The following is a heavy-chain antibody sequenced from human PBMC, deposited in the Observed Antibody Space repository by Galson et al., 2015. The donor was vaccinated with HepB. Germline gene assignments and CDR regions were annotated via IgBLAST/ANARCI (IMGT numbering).Heavy chain of an antibody. CDR3: ARLGNEDYHYYGMDV. CDR1: GYSFSAFW. J-gene: IGHJ6*02. Sequence: QSGAEVKKPGESLRISCKASGYSFSAFWISWVRQVPGKGLEWMGRIDPSDSYTDYSPSFQGHVAISADKSTTTAYLQWSSLKSSDTAVYYCARLGNEDYHYYGMDVWGQGTTVTVSS. CDR2: IDPSDSYT. V-gene: IGHV5-10-1*01. D-gene: IGHD7-27*01.